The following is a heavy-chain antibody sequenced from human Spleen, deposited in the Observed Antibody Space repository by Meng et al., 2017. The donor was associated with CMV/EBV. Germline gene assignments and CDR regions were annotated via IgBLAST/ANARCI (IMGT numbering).Heavy chain of an antibody. Sequence: GGSLRLSCAASGFIFNIYGMHWVRQAPGKGLEWVAFIRNDGSSKKYADFVKGRFAISRDNSKNKLYLQMNSLRPEDTAVYYCAKDLGRYYDILTGYWDWGQGTLVTVSS. V-gene: IGHV3-30*02. D-gene: IGHD3-9*01. CDR1: GFIFNIYG. CDR3: AKDLGRYYDILTGYWD. J-gene: IGHJ4*02. CDR2: IRNDGSSK.